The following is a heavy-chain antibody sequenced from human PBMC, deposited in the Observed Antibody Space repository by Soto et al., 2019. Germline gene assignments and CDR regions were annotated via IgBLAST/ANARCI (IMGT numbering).Heavy chain of an antibody. Sequence: EVQLVESGGGLIQPGGSLRLSCAASGFTVSSNYMSWVRQAPGKGLEWVSVIYSDGSTYYADSVKGRFTISRDNSKNTVYRQMTSLRLEEPAVYYCASDRPFAYWGQGTLVTVSS. CDR3: ASDRPFAY. J-gene: IGHJ4*02. V-gene: IGHV3-53*01. CDR2: IYSDGST. CDR1: GFTVSSNY.